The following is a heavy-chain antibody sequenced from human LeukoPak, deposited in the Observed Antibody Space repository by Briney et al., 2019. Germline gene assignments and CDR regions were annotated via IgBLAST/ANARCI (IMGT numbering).Heavy chain of an antibody. CDR1: GASISSTTYY. J-gene: IGHJ4*02. Sequence: SETLSLTCTVSGASISSTTYYWGWIRQPPRKGLEWIASIYYSGSTYYNPSLKSRVTISADTSNNQFSLKLISVTAADTAVYYCARTPRGEFSDYWGQGTLVTVSS. CDR3: ARTPRGEFSDY. CDR2: IYYSGST. V-gene: IGHV4-39*07. D-gene: IGHD3-16*01.